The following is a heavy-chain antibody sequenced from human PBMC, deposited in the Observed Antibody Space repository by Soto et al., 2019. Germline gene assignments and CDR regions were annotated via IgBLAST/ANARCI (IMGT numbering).Heavy chain of an antibody. D-gene: IGHD3-3*01. CDR1: GFTFSSYA. CDR2: ISYDGSNK. CDR3: VRWSYLDY. Sequence: PGGSLRLSCAASGFTFSSYAMHWVRQAPGKGLEWVAVISYDGSNKYYADSVKGRFTISRDTSKNMLYLQMNNLRGDDTAVYYCVRWSYLDYWGQGTRVTVSS. J-gene: IGHJ4*02. V-gene: IGHV3-30-3*01.